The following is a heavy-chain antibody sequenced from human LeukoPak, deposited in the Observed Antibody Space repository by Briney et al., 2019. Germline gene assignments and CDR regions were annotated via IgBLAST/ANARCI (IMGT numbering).Heavy chain of an antibody. CDR3: ARGRNNQITMIRGPNHYFGLDV. CDR2: INHVGST. D-gene: IGHD3-10*01. Sequence: SETLSLTCAVYGGSFSGYYWTWIRQPPGKGLEWIGEINHVGSTKYNPSLKSRATLSVDASKNQFSLKLSAATAADTAFYYCARGRNNQITMIRGPNHYFGLDVWGQGTTVTVSS. J-gene: IGHJ6*02. CDR1: GGSFSGYY. V-gene: IGHV4-34*01.